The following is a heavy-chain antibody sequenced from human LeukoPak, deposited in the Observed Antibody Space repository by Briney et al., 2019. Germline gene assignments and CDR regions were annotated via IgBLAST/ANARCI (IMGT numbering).Heavy chain of an antibody. J-gene: IGHJ4*02. CDR1: GYTFTSYG. V-gene: IGHV1-18*01. CDR2: ISAYNGNT. Sequence: ASVKVSCKAFGYTFTSYGISWVRQAPGQGLEWMGWISAYNGNTNYAQKLQGRVTMTTDTSTSTAYMELRSLRSDDTAVYYCARDTAMVTAFDYWGQGTLVTVSS. CDR3: ARDTAMVTAFDY. D-gene: IGHD5-18*01.